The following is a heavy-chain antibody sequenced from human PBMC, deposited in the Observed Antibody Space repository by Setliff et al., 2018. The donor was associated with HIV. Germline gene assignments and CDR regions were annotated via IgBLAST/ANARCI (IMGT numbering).Heavy chain of an antibody. Sequence: PSETLSLTCTVSGDSINSGDYYWSWIRQPPGKGLEWIGYIYHSGSTHYNPSLNSRVTISVDTSKNQFSLKLSSVTAADTAVYYCARRSGWSEDYWGQGTLVTVSS. V-gene: IGHV4-30-4*01. J-gene: IGHJ4*02. CDR1: GDSINSGDYY. CDR2: IYHSGST. CDR3: ARRSGWSEDY. D-gene: IGHD6-19*01.